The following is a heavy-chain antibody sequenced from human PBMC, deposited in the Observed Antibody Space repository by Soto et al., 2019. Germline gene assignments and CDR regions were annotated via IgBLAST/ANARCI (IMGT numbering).Heavy chain of an antibody. CDR3: ARVANYYYYYMDV. CDR1: GGSISSYY. Sequence: SETLSLPCTVSGGSISSYYWSWIRQPPGKGLEWIGYIYYSGSTNYNPSLKSRVTISVDTSKNQFSLKLSTVTAADTAVYYCARVANYYYYYMDVWGKGTTVTVSS. V-gene: IGHV4-59*01. CDR2: IYYSGST. J-gene: IGHJ6*03.